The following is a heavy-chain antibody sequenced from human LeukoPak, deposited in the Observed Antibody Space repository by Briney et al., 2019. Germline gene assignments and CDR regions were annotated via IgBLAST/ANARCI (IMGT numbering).Heavy chain of an antibody. J-gene: IGHJ3*02. V-gene: IGHV3-21*01. D-gene: IGHD2-2*01. CDR1: GFCFSNSG. Sequence: PGGSLRLSCAASGFCFSNSGMHWVRQAPGKGLEWVSSISSSSSYIYYADSVKGRFTISRDNAKNSLYLQMNSLRAEDTAVYYCAREFEEGVPAAFDIWGQGTMVTVSS. CDR3: AREFEEGVPAAFDI. CDR2: ISSSSSYI.